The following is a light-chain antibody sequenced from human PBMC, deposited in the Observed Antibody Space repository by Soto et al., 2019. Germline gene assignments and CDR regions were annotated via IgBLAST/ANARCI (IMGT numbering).Light chain of an antibody. CDR1: TGAVTSGHY. CDR3: LLSYGGARRV. CDR2: DTS. Sequence: QAVVTQEPSLTVSPGGTVTLTCASSTGAVTSGHYPYWFQQKPGQAPRTLIYDTSNKHSWTPARFSGSLLGGKPVLTLSGXXPEDXADYFCLLSYGGARRVFGGGTKLTVL. V-gene: IGLV7-46*01. J-gene: IGLJ2*01.